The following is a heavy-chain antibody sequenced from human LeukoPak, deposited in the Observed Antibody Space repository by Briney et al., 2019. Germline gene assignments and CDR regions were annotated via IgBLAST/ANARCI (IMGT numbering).Heavy chain of an antibody. Sequence: GGSLRLSCAASGFTFSSYSMNWVRQAPGKGLEWVSSISSSSSYIYYADSVKGRFTVSRDNSKNTLYLQMNSLRAEDTAVYYCTKGYSFDPWGQGTLVTVSS. CDR3: TKGYSFDP. J-gene: IGHJ5*02. CDR2: ISSSSSYI. V-gene: IGHV3-21*04. CDR1: GFTFSSYS.